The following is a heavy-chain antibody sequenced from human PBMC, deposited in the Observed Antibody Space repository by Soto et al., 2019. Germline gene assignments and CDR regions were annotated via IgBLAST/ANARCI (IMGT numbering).Heavy chain of an antibody. Sequence: QVQLVQSGAEVKKPGASVKVSCKASGYTFTIYGISWVRQAPGQGLEWMGWISGYNGNTDYAQNLQDRVTPTTDASTSSVYMELRSLRSDDTAVYYCARVDYSDSSGYYGYWGQGTLITVSS. J-gene: IGHJ4*02. CDR1: GYTFTIYG. CDR2: ISGYNGNT. CDR3: ARVDYSDSSGYYGY. V-gene: IGHV1-18*04. D-gene: IGHD3-22*01.